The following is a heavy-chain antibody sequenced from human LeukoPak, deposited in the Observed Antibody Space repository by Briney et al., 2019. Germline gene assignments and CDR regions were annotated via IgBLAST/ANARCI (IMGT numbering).Heavy chain of an antibody. CDR1: GGSISSGGYS. Sequence: SETLSLTCAVSGGSISSGGYSWSWIRQPPGTGLEWIGYIYHSGSTYYNPSLKSRVTISVDRSKNQFSLKLSSVTAADTAVYYYARAIDYYDSIYFDYWGQGTLVTVSS. CDR3: ARAIDYYDSIYFDY. D-gene: IGHD3-22*01. J-gene: IGHJ4*02. CDR2: IYHSGST. V-gene: IGHV4-30-2*01.